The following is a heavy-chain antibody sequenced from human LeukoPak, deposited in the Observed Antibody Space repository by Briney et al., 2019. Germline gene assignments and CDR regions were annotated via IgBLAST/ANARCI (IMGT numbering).Heavy chain of an antibody. CDR1: GYTFTAYY. J-gene: IGHJ4*02. Sequence: AVKVSCKASGYTFTAYYMHWMRQAPGQGPEWMGWINPNSGGTNFAQKFQGRVTMTSDTSISTAYMELSSLRSDDTAIYYCARAKVLVPDHWGQGTLVTVSS. CDR2: INPNSGGT. V-gene: IGHV1-2*02. CDR3: ARAKVLVPDH.